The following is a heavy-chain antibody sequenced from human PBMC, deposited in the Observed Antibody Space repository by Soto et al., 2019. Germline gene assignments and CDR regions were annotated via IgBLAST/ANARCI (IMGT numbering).Heavy chain of an antibody. J-gene: IGHJ4*02. CDR2: ISPIFGTA. CDR3: ARVPH. V-gene: IGHV1-69*13. CDR1: GYTFTSYC. Sequence: ASVKVSCKASGYTFTSYCISWVRQAPGQGLEWMGGISPIFGTANYAQKFQGRVTITADESTSTAYMELSSLRSEDTAVYYRARVPHWGQGTLVTVSS.